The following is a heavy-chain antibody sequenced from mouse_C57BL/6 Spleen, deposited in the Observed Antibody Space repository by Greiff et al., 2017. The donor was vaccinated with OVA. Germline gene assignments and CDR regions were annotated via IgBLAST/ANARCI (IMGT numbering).Heavy chain of an antibody. D-gene: IGHD2-3*01. CDR3: ARGGGYDGYYWYFDV. V-gene: IGHV1-4*01. Sequence: VQLQQSGAELASPGASVKMSCKASGYTFTSYTMHWVKQRPGQGLEWIGYINPSSGYTKYNQKLKDKATLTADKSSSTAYMQLSSLASEDSAVYYCARGGGYDGYYWYFDVWGTGTTVTVSS. J-gene: IGHJ1*03. CDR1: GYTFTSYT. CDR2: INPSSGYT.